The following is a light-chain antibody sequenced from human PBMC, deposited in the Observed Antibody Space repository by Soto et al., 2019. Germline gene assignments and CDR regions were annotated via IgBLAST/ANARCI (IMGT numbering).Light chain of an antibody. J-gene: IGKJ3*01. Sequence: DIQMTQSPSSLSASVGDRVTITCRASRSISSYLAWYQQKPGKAPQLLIYAASTLQSGVPSRFSGSGSGTDFTLTISSLQPEDFVTYYCQQLKSSPFTFGPGTKVDIK. CDR1: RSISSY. CDR2: AAS. V-gene: IGKV1-9*01. CDR3: QQLKSSPFT.